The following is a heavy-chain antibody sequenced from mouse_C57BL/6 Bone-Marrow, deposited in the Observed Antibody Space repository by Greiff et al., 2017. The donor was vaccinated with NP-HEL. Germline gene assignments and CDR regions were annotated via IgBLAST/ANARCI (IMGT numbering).Heavy chain of an antibody. CDR1: GYTFTSYW. CDR3: ARSLFITTVVAGDY. CDR2: IDPNSGGT. J-gene: IGHJ2*01. D-gene: IGHD1-1*01. V-gene: IGHV1-72*01. Sequence: QVQLQQPGAELVKPGASVKLSCKASGYTFTSYWMHWVKQRPGRGLEWIGRIDPNSGGTKYNEQFKSKATLTVDKPSSTAYMQLSSLTSEDSAVYYCARSLFITTVVAGDYWGQGTTLTVSS.